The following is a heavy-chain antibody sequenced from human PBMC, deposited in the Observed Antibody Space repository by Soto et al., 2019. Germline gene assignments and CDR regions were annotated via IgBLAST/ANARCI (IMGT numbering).Heavy chain of an antibody. Sequence: SETLSLTCTVSGGSISSGDYYWSWIRQPPGKGLEWIGYIYYSGSTYYNPSLKSRVTISVDTSKNQFSLKRSSVTAADTAVYYCARITRSVDAFDIWGQGTMVTVSS. V-gene: IGHV4-30-4*01. CDR3: ARITRSVDAFDI. J-gene: IGHJ3*02. D-gene: IGHD6-25*01. CDR1: GGSISSGDYY. CDR2: IYYSGST.